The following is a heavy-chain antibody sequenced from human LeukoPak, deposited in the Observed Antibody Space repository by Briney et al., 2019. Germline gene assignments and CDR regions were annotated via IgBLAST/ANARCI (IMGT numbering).Heavy chain of an antibody. CDR2: ISDSGAST. D-gene: IGHD1-26*01. CDR1: QFTFSSYA. Sequence: GGSLRLSCAASQFTFSSYAMSWVRQAPGKGLEWVSAISDSGASTYYADSVKGRFTVSRDNSKNTLYLQMNSLRVEDTAIYYCAKLVGGADYWGQGTLVTVSS. CDR3: AKLVGGADY. J-gene: IGHJ4*02. V-gene: IGHV3-23*01.